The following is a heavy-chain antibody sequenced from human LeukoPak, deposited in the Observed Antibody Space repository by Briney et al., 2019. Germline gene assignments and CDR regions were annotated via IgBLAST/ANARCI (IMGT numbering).Heavy chain of an antibody. CDR2: IIPIFGTA. CDR3: ARAGGDYHGLDGWFDP. Sequence: GASVKVSCKASGGTFSSYAISWVRQAPGQGLEWMGGIIPIFGTANYAQRFQGRVTITADESTSTAYMELSSLRPEDTAVYYCARAGGDYHGLDGWFDPWGQGTLVTVSS. D-gene: IGHD4-17*01. J-gene: IGHJ5*02. CDR1: GGTFSSYA. V-gene: IGHV1-69*13.